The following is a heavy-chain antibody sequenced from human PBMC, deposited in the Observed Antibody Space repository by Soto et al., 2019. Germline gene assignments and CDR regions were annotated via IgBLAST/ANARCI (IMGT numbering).Heavy chain of an antibody. Sequence: GGSLRLSCAASGFTFSSYCVNWVRQAPGKGLEWVSSISSSSSYIYYADSVKGRFTISRDNAKNSLYLQMNSLRAEDTAVYYCASSGSPNYDFWSGYPLDYWGQGALVTVSS. CDR3: ASSGSPNYDFWSGYPLDY. J-gene: IGHJ4*02. CDR1: GFTFSSYC. CDR2: ISSSSSYI. V-gene: IGHV3-21*01. D-gene: IGHD3-3*01.